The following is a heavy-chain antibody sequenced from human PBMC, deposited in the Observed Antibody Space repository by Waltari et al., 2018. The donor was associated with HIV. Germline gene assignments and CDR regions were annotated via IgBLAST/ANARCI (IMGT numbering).Heavy chain of an antibody. D-gene: IGHD3-9*01. CDR2: VYYTGST. CDR3: ARHMISERGYYDILTGFDY. V-gene: IGHV4-39*01. Sequence: QLQLQESGPGLVTPSETLSLTCSVSGGSISTSSFYWAWIRQAPGKGLEWIGSVYYTGSTFYNPSLESRLSVSVDTSKKEVSLRLSSVTAADTAVYYCARHMISERGYYDILTGFDYWGQGTLVTVSS. J-gene: IGHJ4*02. CDR1: GGSISTSSFY.